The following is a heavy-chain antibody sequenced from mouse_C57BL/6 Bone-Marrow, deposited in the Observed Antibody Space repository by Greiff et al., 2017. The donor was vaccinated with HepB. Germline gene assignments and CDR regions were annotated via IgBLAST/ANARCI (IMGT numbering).Heavy chain of an antibody. CDR1: GYAFTNYL. J-gene: IGHJ4*01. CDR2: INPGSGGT. CDR3: ARSPYAMDY. Sequence: VHLVESGAELVRPGTSVKVSCKASGYAFTNYLIEWVKQRPGQGLEWIGVINPGSGGTNYNEKFKGKATLTADKSSSTAYMQLSSLTSEDSAVYFCARSPYAMDYWGQGTSVTVSS. V-gene: IGHV1-54*01.